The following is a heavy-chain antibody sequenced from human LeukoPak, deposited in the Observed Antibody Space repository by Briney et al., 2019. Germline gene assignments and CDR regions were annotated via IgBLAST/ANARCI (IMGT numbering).Heavy chain of an antibody. J-gene: IGHJ4*02. CDR2: ISSSSSTI. CDR3: ARDGPITIFGDGFDY. Sequence: PGGSLRLSCAASGFTFSSYSMNWVRQAPGKGLEWVSYISSSSSTIYYADSVKGRFTISRDNAKNSLYLQMNSLRAEDTAVYYCARDGPITIFGDGFDYWGQGTLVTVSS. CDR1: GFTFSSYS. D-gene: IGHD3-3*01. V-gene: IGHV3-48*01.